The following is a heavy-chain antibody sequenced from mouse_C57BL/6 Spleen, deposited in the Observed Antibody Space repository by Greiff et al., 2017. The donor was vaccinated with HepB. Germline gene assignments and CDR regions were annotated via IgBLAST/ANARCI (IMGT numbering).Heavy chain of an antibody. J-gene: IGHJ1*03. Sequence: QVQLQQPGAELVKPGASVKLSCKASGYTFTSYWMQWVKQRPGQGLEWIGEIDPSDSYTNYNQKFKGKATLTVDTSSSTAYMQLSSRTSEDSAVYYCARKENYDGSSYWYFDVWGTGTTVTVSS. V-gene: IGHV1-50*01. D-gene: IGHD1-1*01. CDR2: IDPSDSYT. CDR3: ARKENYDGSSYWYFDV. CDR1: GYTFTSYW.